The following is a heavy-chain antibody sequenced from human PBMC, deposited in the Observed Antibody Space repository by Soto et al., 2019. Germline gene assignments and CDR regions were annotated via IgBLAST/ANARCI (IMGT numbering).Heavy chain of an antibody. Sequence: QVQLVQSGAAVKKPGSSVKVSCKASGGTFSSYAISWVRQAPGQGLEWMGGIIPIFGTANYAQKFQGRVTITADESTSTAYMELSSLRSEDTAVYYCARDGPRLSVVSHFHFDYWGQGTLVTVSS. J-gene: IGHJ4*02. CDR1: GGTFSSYA. V-gene: IGHV1-69*12. D-gene: IGHD3-22*01. CDR3: ARDGPRLSVVSHFHFDY. CDR2: IIPIFGTA.